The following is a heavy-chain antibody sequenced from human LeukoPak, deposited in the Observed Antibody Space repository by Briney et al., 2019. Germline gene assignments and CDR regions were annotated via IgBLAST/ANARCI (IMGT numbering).Heavy chain of an antibody. J-gene: IGHJ3*02. V-gene: IGHV3-48*01. CDR3: ARGSARYNWNYGDAFDI. Sequence: GGSLRLSCAASGFTFSTYSMNWVRQAPGKGLEWVSYIDTGTSTIYYADSVKGRFTISRDNSRNTLYLQMGSLRAEDMAVYYCARGSARYNWNYGDAFDIWGQGTLVTVSS. D-gene: IGHD1-7*01. CDR1: GFTFSTYS. CDR2: IDTGTSTI.